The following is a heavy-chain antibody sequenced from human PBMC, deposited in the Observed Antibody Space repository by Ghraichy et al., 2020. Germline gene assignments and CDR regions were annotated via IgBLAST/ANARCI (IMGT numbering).Heavy chain of an antibody. V-gene: IGHV6-1*01. CDR1: GDSVSSNSAA. CDR3: ARVSGDYWYFDL. J-gene: IGHJ2*01. CDR2: TYYRSKWYN. Sequence: ISGDSVSSNSAAWNWIRQSPSRGLEWLGRTYYRSKWYNDYAVSVKSRITFNPDTSKNQFSLQLNSVTPEDTAVYYCARVSGDYWYFDLWGRGTLVTVSS.